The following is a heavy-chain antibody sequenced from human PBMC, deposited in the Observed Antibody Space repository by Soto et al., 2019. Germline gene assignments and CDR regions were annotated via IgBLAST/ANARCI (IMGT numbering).Heavy chain of an antibody. Sequence: ASVKVSCKASGGTFSSYTISWVRQAPGQGLEWMGRIIPILGIANYAQKFQGRVTITADKSTSTAYMELSSLRSEDTAVYYCAREYCSGGSCYSIWYFDLWGRGTLVTVSS. CDR2: IIPILGIA. CDR3: AREYCSGGSCYSIWYFDL. J-gene: IGHJ2*01. V-gene: IGHV1-69*04. D-gene: IGHD2-15*01. CDR1: GGTFSSYT.